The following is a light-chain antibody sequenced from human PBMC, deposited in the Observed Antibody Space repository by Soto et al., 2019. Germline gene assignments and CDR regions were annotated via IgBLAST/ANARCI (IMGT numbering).Light chain of an antibody. CDR1: SSDIGGYNY. V-gene: IGLV2-14*01. CDR2: DVS. CDR3: SSYTSSTTLGV. Sequence: QSALTQPASVSGSPGQSITISCTGTSSDIGGYNYVSWYQQHPGKAPKLIIYDVSNRPSGVSNRFSGSKSGNTASLTISGLQAEDEADYYCSSYTSSTTLGVFGGGTKLIVL. J-gene: IGLJ2*01.